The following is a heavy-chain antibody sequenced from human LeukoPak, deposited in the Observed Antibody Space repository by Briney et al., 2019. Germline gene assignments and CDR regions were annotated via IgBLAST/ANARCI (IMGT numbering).Heavy chain of an antibody. CDR3: ARAAVCSSTSCLKDY. V-gene: IGHV1-18*01. CDR2: TTPYDDNP. J-gene: IGHJ4*02. D-gene: IGHD2-2*01. CDR1: GYRFTNFG. Sequence: ASVKVSCKASGYRFTNFGITWVRQAPGQGLEWMGWTTPYDDNPEYGKKFQGRVTMTTDTSTDTAYLEVSSLRPDDTAVYYCARAAVCSSTSCLKDYWGQGTLVTVSS.